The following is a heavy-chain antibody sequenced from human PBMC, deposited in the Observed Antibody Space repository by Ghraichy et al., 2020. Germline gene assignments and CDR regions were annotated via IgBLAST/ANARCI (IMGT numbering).Heavy chain of an antibody. J-gene: IGHJ4*02. D-gene: IGHD4-17*01. CDR2: INHSGST. Sequence: SETLSLTCAVYGGSFSGYYWSWIRQPPGKGLEWIGEINHSGSTNYNPSLKSRVTISVDTSKNQFSLKLSSVTAADTAVYYCARGPRRRGVTTVTTATLVPPGLDYWGQGTLVTVSS. CDR1: GGSFSGYY. CDR3: ARGPRRRGVTTVTTATLVPPGLDY. V-gene: IGHV4-34*01.